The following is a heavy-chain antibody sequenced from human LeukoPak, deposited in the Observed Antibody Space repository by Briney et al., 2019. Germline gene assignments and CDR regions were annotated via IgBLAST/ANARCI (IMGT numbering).Heavy chain of an antibody. Sequence: SETLSLTCAVYGGSFSGYYWSWIRQPPGKGLEWIGEINHSESTNYNPSLKSRVTISVDMSKNQFSLKPSSVTAADTAVYYCASRVGATYNWFDPWGQGTRVTVSS. V-gene: IGHV4-34*01. CDR2: INHSEST. CDR3: ASRVGATYNWFDP. CDR1: GGSFSGYY. J-gene: IGHJ5*02. D-gene: IGHD1-26*01.